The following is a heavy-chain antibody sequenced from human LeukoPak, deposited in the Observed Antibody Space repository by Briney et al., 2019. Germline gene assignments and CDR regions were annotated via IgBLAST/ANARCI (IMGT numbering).Heavy chain of an antibody. CDR1: GGSISSYY. CDR2: IYYSGST. J-gene: IGHJ6*03. CDR3: TRGSIAYYYMDV. Sequence: SETLSLTCTVSGGSISSYYWSWIRQPPGKGLEWIGDIYYSGSTNYNPSLKSRVTISVDTSKNQFSLKLSSVTAADTAVYYCTRGSIAYYYMDVWGKGTTVAISS. D-gene: IGHD3-22*01. V-gene: IGHV4-59*01.